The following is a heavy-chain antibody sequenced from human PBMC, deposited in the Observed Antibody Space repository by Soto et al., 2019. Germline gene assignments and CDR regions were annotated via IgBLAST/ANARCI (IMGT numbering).Heavy chain of an antibody. CDR3: ARHISRAAGGIDP. CDR1: GFTFDDHA. D-gene: IGHD6-13*01. Sequence: EVVLVESGGGLVQPGGSLRLSCAASGFTFDDHAMHWVRQAPGKGLEWVSIICWNSGLIDYADSVKGRFTTSRDNAKNSLYRHMKRTRREDTAWSYCARHISRAAGGIDPWGQGTLVPVSP. V-gene: IGHV3-9*01. CDR2: ICWNSGLI. J-gene: IGHJ5*02.